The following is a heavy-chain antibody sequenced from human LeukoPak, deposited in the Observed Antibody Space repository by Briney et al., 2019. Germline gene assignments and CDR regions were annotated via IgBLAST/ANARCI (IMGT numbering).Heavy chain of an antibody. D-gene: IGHD3-10*01. CDR2: IYPLNSDN. J-gene: IGHJ6*02. Sequence: GQSLRMCSEGSGYSFTTYWICWVRQMPEKGLEWMGIIYPLNSDNRYSPAFQGQVTISTDKSISTAYLQWSSLKASDTAMYYCARHGLDGSGSYYYYGMDVWGQETTVTVSS. CDR1: GYSFTTYW. V-gene: IGHV5-51*01. CDR3: ARHGLDGSGSYYYYGMDV.